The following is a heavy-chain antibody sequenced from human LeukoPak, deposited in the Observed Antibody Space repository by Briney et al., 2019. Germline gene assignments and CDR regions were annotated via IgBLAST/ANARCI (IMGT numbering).Heavy chain of an antibody. Sequence: GGSLRLSCAASGFTFSSYSMNWVRQAPGKGLEWVSSISSSSSYIYYADSVRGRFTISRDNAKNSLYLQMNSLRAEDTAVYYCSKQLVGGTFDYWGQGTLVTVSP. CDR1: GFTFSSYS. CDR2: ISSSSSYI. V-gene: IGHV3-21*01. CDR3: SKQLVGGTFDY. J-gene: IGHJ4*02. D-gene: IGHD6-6*01.